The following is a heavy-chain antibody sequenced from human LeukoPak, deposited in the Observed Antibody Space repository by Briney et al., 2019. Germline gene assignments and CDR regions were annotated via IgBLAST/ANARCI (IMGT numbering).Heavy chain of an antibody. Sequence: GGSLRLSCAASGFTFCISWMHWGRQVPGKGREWVSAISGRGGSTYYADSVKGRFTISRDNSKNTLYLQMNSLRAEDTAVYYCAKEYYDILTGYLGAFDIWGQGTMVTVSS. CDR2: ISGRGGST. V-gene: IGHV3-23*01. CDR1: GFTFCISW. J-gene: IGHJ3*02. D-gene: IGHD3-9*01. CDR3: AKEYYDILTGYLGAFDI.